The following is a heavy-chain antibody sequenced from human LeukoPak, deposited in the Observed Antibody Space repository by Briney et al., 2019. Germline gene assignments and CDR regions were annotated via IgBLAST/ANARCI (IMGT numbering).Heavy chain of an antibody. Sequence: AGGFLRLSCEASRFTFSTYSTHLGRQAPGKGLEWGAFLSYDGNSKYYADSVLARFTTSRDTPNNILYLQMHGLRADDTALYYCARVLRGYIVHDAFAVWGQGTVVTVSS. CDR3: ARVLRGYIVHDAFAV. CDR1: RFTFSTYS. J-gene: IGHJ3*01. CDR2: LSYDGNSK. V-gene: IGHV3-30*04. D-gene: IGHD5/OR15-5a*01.